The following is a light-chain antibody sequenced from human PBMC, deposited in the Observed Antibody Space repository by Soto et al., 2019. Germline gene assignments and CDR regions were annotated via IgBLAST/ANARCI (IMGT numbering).Light chain of an antibody. CDR1: SSDIGSYDR. CDR2: EDT. J-gene: IGLJ2*01. V-gene: IGLV2-23*01. CDR3: CSYAGSTIYVV. Sequence: QSVLTQPASVSGSPGQSIILSCTGTSSDIGSYDRVSWYQWHPGKAPKLMIYEDTRRPSGISNRFSGSKSGNTASLTISGLQAEDEADYYCCSYAGSTIYVVFGGGTKLTVL.